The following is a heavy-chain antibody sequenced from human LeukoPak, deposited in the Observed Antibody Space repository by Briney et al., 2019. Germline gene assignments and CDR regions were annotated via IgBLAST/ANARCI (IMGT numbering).Heavy chain of an antibody. V-gene: IGHV1-3*01. D-gene: IGHD6-13*01. J-gene: IGHJ6*02. Sequence: ASVKVSCKASGYTFTSYAMHWVRQAPGQRLEWMGWINAGNGNTKYSQKFQGRVTITADESTSTAYMELSSLRSEDTAVYYCAREGSIAAAGVYYYYGMDVWGQGTTVTVSS. CDR1: GYTFTSYA. CDR2: INAGNGNT. CDR3: AREGSIAAAGVYYYYGMDV.